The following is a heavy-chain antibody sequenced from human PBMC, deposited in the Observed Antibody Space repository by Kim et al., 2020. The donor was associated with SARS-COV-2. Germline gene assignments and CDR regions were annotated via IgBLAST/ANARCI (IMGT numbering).Heavy chain of an antibody. J-gene: IGHJ4*02. Sequence: SGTIHYADSVRGRFTISRDNAKNSLNLQMNSLGDEDTAVYYCVRDPDALDYWGQGTLVTVSS. V-gene: IGHV3-48*02. CDR3: VRDPDALDY. D-gene: IGHD2-8*01. CDR2: SGTI.